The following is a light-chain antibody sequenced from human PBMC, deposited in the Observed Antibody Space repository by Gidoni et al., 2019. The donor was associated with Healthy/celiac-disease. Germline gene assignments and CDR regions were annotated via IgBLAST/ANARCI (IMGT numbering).Light chain of an antibody. Sequence: DIQMTQSPSTLSASVVDRVTITCRASQSISSWLDWYQQKPGKAPKLLIYKASSLESGVPSRFSGSGSGTEFTLTISSLQPDDFATYYCQQYNSPWTFGQGTKVEIK. V-gene: IGKV1-5*03. CDR3: QQYNSPWT. J-gene: IGKJ1*01. CDR1: QSISSW. CDR2: KAS.